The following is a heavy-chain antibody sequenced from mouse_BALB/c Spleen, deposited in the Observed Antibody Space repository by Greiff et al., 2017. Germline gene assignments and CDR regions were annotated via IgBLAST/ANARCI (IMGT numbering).Heavy chain of an antibody. CDR1: GFSLTGYG. Sequence: QVQLKQSGPGLVAPSQSLSITCTVSGFSLTGYGVNWVRQPPGKGLEWLGMIWGDGSTDYNSALKSRLSISKDNSKSQVFLKMNSLQTDDTARYYCARDVQGTYYAMDYWGQGTSVTVSS. J-gene: IGHJ4*01. CDR3: ARDVQGTYYAMDY. CDR2: IWGDGST. V-gene: IGHV2-6-7*01.